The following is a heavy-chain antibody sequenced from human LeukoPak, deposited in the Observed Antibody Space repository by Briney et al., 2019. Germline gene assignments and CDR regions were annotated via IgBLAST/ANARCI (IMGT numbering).Heavy chain of an antibody. Sequence: PSETLSLTCTVSGGSLSSRSHYWGCIRQFPGKGLQWIASVYFTGSTYYNPSLTSRATVSVDTSKNQFSLKLSSVTAADTAVYYCARAESGPTAFFDYWAREPWSPSPQ. D-gene: IGHD3-3*01. CDR2: VYFTGST. CDR3: ARAESGPTAFFDY. J-gene: IGHJ4*02. V-gene: IGHV4-39*01. CDR1: GGSLSSRSHY.